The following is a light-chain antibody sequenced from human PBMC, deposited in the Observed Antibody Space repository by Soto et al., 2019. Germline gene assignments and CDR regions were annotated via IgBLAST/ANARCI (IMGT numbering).Light chain of an antibody. CDR2: GAS. CDR1: QSVSSN. V-gene: IGKV3-15*01. Sequence: EVVLAQSPATLSVSPGERATLSCRASQSVSSNLAWYEQIPGQAQRLLIYGASTRATDTPVRYRGSGSGTEFTLTISSLQFEDFAVYYCQQYNNWTPSIIFGQGTRLEIK. J-gene: IGKJ5*01. CDR3: QQYNNWTPSII.